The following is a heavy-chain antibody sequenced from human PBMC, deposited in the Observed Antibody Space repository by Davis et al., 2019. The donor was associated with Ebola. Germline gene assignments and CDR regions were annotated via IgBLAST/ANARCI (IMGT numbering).Heavy chain of an antibody. CDR3: TRQEGTTFAVVSLY. D-gene: IGHD3-3*01. J-gene: IGHJ4*02. V-gene: IGHV3-21*01. CDR2: ISSSSSYI. CDR1: GFTFSDYR. Sequence: PGGSLRPSCAASGFTFSDYRMNWVRQAPGKGLEWVSSISSSSSYIYYADSVKGRCTISRDSAKNSLYLQMNSLRAEDTAVYYCTRQEGTTFAVVSLYWGQGTLVTVSS.